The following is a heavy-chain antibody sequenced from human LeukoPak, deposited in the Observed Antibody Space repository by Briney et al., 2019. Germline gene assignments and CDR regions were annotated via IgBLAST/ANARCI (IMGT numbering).Heavy chain of an antibody. CDR2: ISAYNGNT. V-gene: IGHV1-18*01. CDR3: ARARGVTVAGYYYYYMDV. D-gene: IGHD6-19*01. CDR1: GYTFTIYG. J-gene: IGHJ6*03. Sequence: ASVKVSCKASGYTFTIYGISWVRQAPGQGLEWMGWISAYNGNTNYAQKLQGRVTMTTDTSTSTAYMELWSLRSDDTAVYYCARARGVTVAGYYYYYMDVWGKGTTVTVSS.